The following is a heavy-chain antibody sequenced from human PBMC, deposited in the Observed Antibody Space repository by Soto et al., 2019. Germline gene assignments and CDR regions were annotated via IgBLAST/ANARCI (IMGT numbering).Heavy chain of an antibody. Sequence: SETLSLTCIVSVGSFSSFCWSWIRQPPGKGLEWIGYICYSDITNYNPTLKSRVTISVDTTKNQFSLKLSSVTAADTAVYYRAPGPYSKGWNNGQHDYWGQGALVTVSS. CDR1: VGSFSSFC. D-gene: IGHD1-1*01. J-gene: IGHJ4*02. CDR2: ICYSDIT. V-gene: IGHV4-59*01. CDR3: APGPYSKGWNNGQHDY.